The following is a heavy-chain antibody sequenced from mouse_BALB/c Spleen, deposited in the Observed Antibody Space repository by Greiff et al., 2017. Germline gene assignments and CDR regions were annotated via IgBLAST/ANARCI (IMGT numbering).Heavy chain of an antibody. CDR3: ALYDGLYYFDY. CDR2: ISYSGST. D-gene: IGHD2-3*01. V-gene: IGHV3-2*02. J-gene: IGHJ2*01. CDR1: GYSITSDYA. Sequence: EVQRVESGPGLVKPSQSLSLTCTVTGYSITSDYAWNWIRQFPGNKLEWMGYISYSGSTSYNPSLKSRISITRDTSKNQFFLQLNSVTTEDTATYYCALYDGLYYFDYWGQGTTLTVSS.